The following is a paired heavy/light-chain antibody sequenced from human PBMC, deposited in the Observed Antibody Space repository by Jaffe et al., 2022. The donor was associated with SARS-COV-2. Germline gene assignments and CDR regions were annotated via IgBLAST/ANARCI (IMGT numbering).Light chain of an antibody. Sequence: EIVLTQSPATLSLSPGERATLSCRASQSVSSYLAWYQQKPGQAPRLLIYDASNRATGIPARFSGSGSGTDFTLTISSLEPEDFAVYYCQQRSNGFTFGPGTKVDIK. CDR3: QQRSNGFT. J-gene: IGKJ3*01. V-gene: IGKV3-11*01. CDR2: DAS. CDR1: QSVSSY.
Heavy chain of an antibody. CDR3: ARAVRDYVWGSYKPYYFDY. J-gene: IGHJ4*02. Sequence: QVQLVQSGAEVKKPGSSVKVSCKASGGTFSSYAISWVRQAPGQGLEWMGGIIPIFGTANYAQKFQGRVTITADESTSTAYMELSSLRSEDTAVYYCARAVRDYVWGSYKPYYFDYWGQGTLVTVSS. D-gene: IGHD3-16*01. CDR1: GGTFSSYA. V-gene: IGHV1-69*01. CDR2: IIPIFGTA.